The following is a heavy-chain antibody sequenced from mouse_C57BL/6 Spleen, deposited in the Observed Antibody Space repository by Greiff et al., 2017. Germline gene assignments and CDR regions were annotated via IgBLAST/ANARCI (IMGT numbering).Heavy chain of an antibody. J-gene: IGHJ2*01. CDR3: ARYPITTVVEGNFDY. V-gene: IGHV1-26*01. CDR1: GYTFTDYY. D-gene: IGHD1-1*01. Sequence: VQLQQSGPELVKPGASVKISCKASGYTFTDYYMNWVKQSHGKSLEWIGDINPNNGGTSYNQKFKGKATLPVDKSSSTAYMELRSLTSEDSAVYYCARYPITTVVEGNFDYWGQGTTLTVSS. CDR2: INPNNGGT.